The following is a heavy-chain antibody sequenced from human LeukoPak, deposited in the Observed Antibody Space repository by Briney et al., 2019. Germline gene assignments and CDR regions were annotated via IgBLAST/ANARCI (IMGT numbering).Heavy chain of an antibody. J-gene: IGHJ5*02. V-gene: IGHV1-18*01. CDR3: ATSRDIVVVPGDNWFDP. Sequence: GASVKVSCKASGYTFTSYGISWVRQAPGQGLEWMGWISAYNGNTNYAQKLQGRVTMTEDTSTDTAYMELSSLRSEDTAVYYCATSRDIVVVPGDNWFDPWGQGTLVTVSS. D-gene: IGHD2-2*01. CDR2: ISAYNGNT. CDR1: GYTFTSYG.